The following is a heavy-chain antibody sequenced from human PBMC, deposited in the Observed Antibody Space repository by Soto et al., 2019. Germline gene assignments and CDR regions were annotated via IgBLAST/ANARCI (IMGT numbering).Heavy chain of an antibody. J-gene: IGHJ4*02. CDR1: GGSISSGDYY. CDR2: IYYSGST. D-gene: IGHD3-22*01. Sequence: SETLSLTCTVSGGSISSGDYYWSWIRQPPGKGLVWIGYIYYSGSTYYNPSLKSRVTISVDTSKNQFSLKLSSVTAADPAVYYCARGSYYYDSSGYYHYLGQGTLVTVSS. CDR3: ARGSYYYDSSGYYHY. V-gene: IGHV4-30-4*01.